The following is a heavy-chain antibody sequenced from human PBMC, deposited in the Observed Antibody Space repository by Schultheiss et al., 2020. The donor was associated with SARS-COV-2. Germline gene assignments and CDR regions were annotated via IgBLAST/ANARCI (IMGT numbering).Heavy chain of an antibody. CDR3: AREPLKSYRIGGFYYYGMDV. D-gene: IGHD2/OR15-2a*01. V-gene: IGHV4-38-2*02. J-gene: IGHJ6*02. CDR1: GYSISSGYY. Sequence: SETLSLTCAVSGYSISSGYYWSWIRQPPGKGLEWIGYIYYSGSTYYNPSLKSRVTISVDTSKNQFSLKLSSVTAADTAVYYCAREPLKSYRIGGFYYYGMDVWGQGTTVTVSS. CDR2: IYYSGST.